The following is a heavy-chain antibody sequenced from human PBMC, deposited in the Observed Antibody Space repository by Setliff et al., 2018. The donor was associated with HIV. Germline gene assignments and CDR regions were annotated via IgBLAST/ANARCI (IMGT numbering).Heavy chain of an antibody. Sequence: PSETLSLTCTVSGDSVNTHFWTWIRQPPGKGLECIGSFPYTGTTNYNPSLKSRVTVSVDTSKKQFSLKLSSVTAADTAVYHCARVADSSGYYHLDYWGQGTLVTVSS. CDR3: ARVADSSGYYHLDY. V-gene: IGHV4-59*02. CDR2: FPYTGTT. CDR1: GDSVNTHF. D-gene: IGHD3-22*01. J-gene: IGHJ4*02.